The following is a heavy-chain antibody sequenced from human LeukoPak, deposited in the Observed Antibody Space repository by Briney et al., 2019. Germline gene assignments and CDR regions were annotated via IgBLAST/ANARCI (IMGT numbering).Heavy chain of an antibody. CDR2: IYHSGST. CDR1: GGSISSGGYS. CDR3: ARVYGGNPYNWFDP. J-gene: IGHJ5*02. V-gene: IGHV4-30-2*01. D-gene: IGHD4-23*01. Sequence: SQTLSLTCAVSGGSISSGGYSWSWIRQPPGKGLEWIGCIYHSGSTYYNPSLKSRVTISVDRSKNQFSLKLSSVTAADTAVYYCARVYGGNPYNWFDPWGQGTLVTVSS.